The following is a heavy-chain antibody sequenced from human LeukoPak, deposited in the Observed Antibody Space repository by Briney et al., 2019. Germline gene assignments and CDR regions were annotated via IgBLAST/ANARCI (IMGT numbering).Heavy chain of an antibody. Sequence: PGGSLRLSCADSGFTFADYGMSWVRQVPGKGLEWVAGINWDGANTFYADSVKGRFIITRDNAKNSLYLQMNSLRVEDTALYYCARYLSSNWYNFAYWGQGTLVTVSS. V-gene: IGHV3-20*04. D-gene: IGHD6-13*01. CDR1: GFTFADYG. CDR2: INWDGANT. J-gene: IGHJ4*02. CDR3: ARYLSSNWYNFAY.